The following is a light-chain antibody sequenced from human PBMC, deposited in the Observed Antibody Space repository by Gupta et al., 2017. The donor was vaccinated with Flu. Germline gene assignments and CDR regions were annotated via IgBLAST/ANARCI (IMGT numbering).Light chain of an antibody. CDR1: QSVSSSY. CDR3: QKYGGSPMYT. Sequence: EIVLTQSPGTLSLSPGERATLSCRASQSVSSSYLAWYQQKPGQAPRLLIDGASSRATGVPDRFSGSGSGTDFTLTITRLEPEDFAVYYCQKYGGSPMYTFGQGTKLEIK. V-gene: IGKV3-20*01. CDR2: GAS. J-gene: IGKJ2*01.